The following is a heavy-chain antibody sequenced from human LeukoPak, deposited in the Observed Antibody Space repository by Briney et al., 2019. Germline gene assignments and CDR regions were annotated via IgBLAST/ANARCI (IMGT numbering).Heavy chain of an antibody. Sequence: PSETLSLTCTVSGGSISSSSYYWGWIRQPPGKGLEWIGSIYHSGSTYYNPSLKSRVTISVDTSKNQFSLKLSSVTAADTAVYYCARGRSDYPDRFDYWGQGTLVTVSS. CDR1: GGSISSSSYY. CDR2: IYHSGST. V-gene: IGHV4-39*07. CDR3: ARGRSDYPDRFDY. J-gene: IGHJ4*02. D-gene: IGHD4-17*01.